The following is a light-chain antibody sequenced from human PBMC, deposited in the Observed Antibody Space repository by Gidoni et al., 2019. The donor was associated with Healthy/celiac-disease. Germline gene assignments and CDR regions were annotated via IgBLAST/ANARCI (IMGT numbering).Light chain of an antibody. J-gene: IGLJ2*01. CDR2: YDS. V-gene: IGLV3-21*04. CDR1: NIGSKS. Sequence: SYVLTQPPSVSVAPGKTARFTCGGNNIGSKSVHWYQQKPGQAPVLVIYYDSDRPSGIPERFSGSNSGNTATLTISRVEAGDEADYYCQVWDSYVVFGGGTKLTVL. CDR3: QVWDSYVV.